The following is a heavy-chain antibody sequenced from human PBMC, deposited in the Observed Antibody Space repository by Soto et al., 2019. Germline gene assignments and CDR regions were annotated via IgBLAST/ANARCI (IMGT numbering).Heavy chain of an antibody. Sequence: PGGSLRLSCAASGFTFSSYAMSWVRQAPGKGLEWVSAISGSGGSTYYADSVKGRFTISRDNSKNTLYLQMNSLRAEDTAVYYCARHKRGLNWFDSWGQGTLVTVSS. V-gene: IGHV3-23*01. CDR1: GFTFSSYA. CDR3: ARHKRGLNWFDS. J-gene: IGHJ5*01. CDR2: ISGSGGST.